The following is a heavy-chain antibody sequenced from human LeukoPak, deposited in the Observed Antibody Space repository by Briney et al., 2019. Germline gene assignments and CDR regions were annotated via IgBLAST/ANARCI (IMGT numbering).Heavy chain of an antibody. CDR2: ISAYNGNT. CDR3: AREGYCSGGTCYSTMNWFDP. J-gene: IGHJ5*02. CDR1: GGTFSTYT. D-gene: IGHD2-15*01. V-gene: IGHV1-18*01. Sequence: ASVKVSCKASGGTFSTYTINWVRQAPGQGLEWMGWISAYNGNTNYAQKLQGRVTLTTDTSTSTAYMELRSLRSDDTAVYYCAREGYCSGGTCYSTMNWFDPWGQGTLVTVSS.